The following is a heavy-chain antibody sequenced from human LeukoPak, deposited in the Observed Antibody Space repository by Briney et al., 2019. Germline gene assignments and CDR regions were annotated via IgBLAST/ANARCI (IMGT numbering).Heavy chain of an antibody. CDR2: LSGSGGGT. V-gene: IGHV3-23*01. Sequence: GGSLRLSCAVSGFTLSNYGMSWVRQAPGKGLEWVAGLSGSGGGTNYAESVKGRFTISIDNSKNPPYLQMNSLRAGDTAVYFCAKRGVVIRVILVGFHKEAYYFDSWGQGALVTVSS. J-gene: IGHJ4*02. CDR1: GFTLSNYG. CDR3: AKRGVVIRVILVGFHKEAYYFDS. D-gene: IGHD3-22*01.